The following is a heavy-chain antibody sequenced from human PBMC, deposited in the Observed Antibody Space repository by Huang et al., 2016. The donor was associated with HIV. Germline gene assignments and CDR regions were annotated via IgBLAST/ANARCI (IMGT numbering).Heavy chain of an antibody. CDR1: GFAFSFFA. Sequence: QVQLVESGGGVVQPGRSLRLSCAASGFAFSFFAMHWICQGTGKGLQGLAVKSTDGTSKNYADSVRGRFTISRDNSKGTVYLQMNSLRPEDTAVYSCARTGSYYYGSGIYHFGDYWGQGTLVTVSS. J-gene: IGHJ4*02. D-gene: IGHD3-10*01. CDR3: ARTGSYYYGSGIYHFGDY. CDR2: KSTDGTSK. V-gene: IGHV3-30*01.